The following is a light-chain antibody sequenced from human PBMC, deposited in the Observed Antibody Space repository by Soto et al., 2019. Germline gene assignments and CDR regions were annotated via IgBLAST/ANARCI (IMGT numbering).Light chain of an antibody. CDR3: CSYALL. CDR1: SSDVGGYNY. Sequence: QSALTQPASVSGSPGQSITISCTGTSSDVGGYNYVSWYQQHPGKAPKLIIYEGTKRPSGVSNRFSGSKSGNTASLTISGLQAEDEADYYCCSYALLFGTGTKVTVL. CDR2: EGT. V-gene: IGLV2-14*01. J-gene: IGLJ1*01.